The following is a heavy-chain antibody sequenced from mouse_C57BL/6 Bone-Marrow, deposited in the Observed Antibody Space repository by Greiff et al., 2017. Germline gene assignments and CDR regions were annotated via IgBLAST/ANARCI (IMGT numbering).Heavy chain of an antibody. J-gene: IGHJ2*01. CDR3: TTGFITTVLGDY. CDR1: GFNIKDDY. D-gene: IGHD1-1*01. V-gene: IGHV14-4*01. Sequence: EVQLQQSGAELVRPGASVKLSCTASGFNIKDDYMHWVKQRPEQGLEWIGWIDPENGDTEYASKFQGKATITADTSSNTAYLQLSSLTSEDNAVYYCTTGFITTVLGDYWGQGTTLTVSS. CDR2: IDPENGDT.